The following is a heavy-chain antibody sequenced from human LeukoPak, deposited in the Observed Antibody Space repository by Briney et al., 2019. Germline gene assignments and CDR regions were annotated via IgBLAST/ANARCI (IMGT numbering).Heavy chain of an antibody. CDR2: MNPNSGNT. CDR1: GYTFTSYD. J-gene: IGHJ6*03. CDR3: AISGFGGGLNSQYYYYYMDV. D-gene: IGHD3-3*01. Sequence: ASVKVSCKASGYTFTSYDINWVRQATGQGLEWMGWMNPNSGNTGYAQKFQGRVTMTRNTSISTAYMELSSLRSEDTAVCYCAISGFGGGLNSQYYYYYMDVWGKGTTVTVSS. V-gene: IGHV1-8*01.